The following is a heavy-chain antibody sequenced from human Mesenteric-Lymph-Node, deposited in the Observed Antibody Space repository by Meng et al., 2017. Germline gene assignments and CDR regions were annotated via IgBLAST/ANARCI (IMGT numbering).Heavy chain of an antibody. D-gene: IGHD2-21*02. CDR3: ARVGAYCGGDCYHPR. CDR2: IYHSGST. CDR1: GGSLSSRNW. V-gene: IGHV4-4*02. J-gene: IGHJ4*02. Sequence: QVAWQGSVPGRGQHSGTPYLPCSVSGGSLSSRNWWSWFRQTPGKGLEWIGEIYHSGSTNYNPSLKSRVTISVDESKNQFSLRLSSVTAADTAVYYCARVGAYCGGDCYHPRWGQGTLVTVSS.